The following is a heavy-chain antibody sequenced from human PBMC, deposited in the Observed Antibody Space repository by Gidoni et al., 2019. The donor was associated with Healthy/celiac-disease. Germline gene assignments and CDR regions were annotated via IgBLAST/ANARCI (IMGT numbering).Heavy chain of an antibody. D-gene: IGHD2-2*01. V-gene: IGHV3-23*01. J-gene: IGHJ6*02. CDR1: GFTFSSYA. CDR2: ISGSGGST. CDR3: ANRIGYCSSTSCYYYYGMDV. Sequence: EVQLLESGGGLVQPGGSLRLSCAASGFTFSSYAMSWVRQAPGKGLEWVSAISGSGGSTYYADSVKGRFTISRDNSKNTLYLQMNSLRAEDTAVYYCANRIGYCSSTSCYYYYGMDVWGQGTTVTVSS.